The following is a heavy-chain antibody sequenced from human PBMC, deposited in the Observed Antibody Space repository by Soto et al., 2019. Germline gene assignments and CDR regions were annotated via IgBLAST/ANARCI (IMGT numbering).Heavy chain of an antibody. V-gene: IGHV3-7*01. CDR3: ARARIDL. CDR2: ISPDGSDK. J-gene: IGHJ2*01. CDR1: GFRFSSYW. Sequence: EVQLVESGGGLVQPGGSLRLSCAASGFRFSSYWMTWVRQAPGKGLEWVANISPDGSDKYYVDSVKGRFTISRDHVKNSLNLQVNSLRVDDTALYYCARARIDLWGRGTLVTVSS.